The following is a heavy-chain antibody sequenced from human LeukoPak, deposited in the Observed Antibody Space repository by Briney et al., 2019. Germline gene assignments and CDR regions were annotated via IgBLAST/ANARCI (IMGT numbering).Heavy chain of an antibody. Sequence: SETLSLTCSISGGSISSSYWNWIRQPAGKGLEWIGRISTSGTTNYSPSLKGRLTMSIDMSKKQFSLNLRSVTAADTAMYYCARDMGGGWFDPWGQGALVTVSS. J-gene: IGHJ5*02. D-gene: IGHD1-26*01. CDR1: GGSISSSY. V-gene: IGHV4-4*07. CDR3: ARDMGGGWFDP. CDR2: ISTSGTT.